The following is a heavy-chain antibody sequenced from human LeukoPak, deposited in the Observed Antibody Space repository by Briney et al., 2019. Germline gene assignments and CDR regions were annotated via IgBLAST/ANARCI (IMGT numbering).Heavy chain of an antibody. J-gene: IGHJ4*02. Sequence: PSETLSLTCTVSGGSISSSSYYWGWIRQPPGKGLEWIGSIYYSGSTYYNPSLKSRVTISVDTSKNQFSLKLSSVTAADTAVYYCARWAVARFDYWGQGTLVTVSS. D-gene: IGHD6-19*01. CDR3: ARWAVARFDY. CDR1: GGSISSSSYY. V-gene: IGHV4-39*07. CDR2: IYYSGST.